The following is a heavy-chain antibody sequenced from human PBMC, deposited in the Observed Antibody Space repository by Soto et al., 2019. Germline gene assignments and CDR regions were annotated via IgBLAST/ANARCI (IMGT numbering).Heavy chain of an antibody. D-gene: IGHD2-2*01. V-gene: IGHV1-69*02. J-gene: IGHJ3*02. CDR3: ARGVVPAAMFDAFDI. Sequence: ASVKVSCKASGGTFSSYTISWVRQAPGQGLEWMGRIIPILGIANYAQKFQGRVTITADKSTSTAYMELSSLRSEDTAVYYCARGVVPAAMFDAFDIWGQGTMVTVSS. CDR1: GGTFSSYT. CDR2: IIPILGIA.